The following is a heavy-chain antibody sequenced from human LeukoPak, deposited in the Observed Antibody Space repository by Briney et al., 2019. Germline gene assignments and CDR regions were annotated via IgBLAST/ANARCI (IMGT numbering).Heavy chain of an antibody. CDR3: ARGRKSGDYVFYYMDV. CDR1: GYTFTGYY. V-gene: IGHV1-2*02. CDR2: INPNSGGT. D-gene: IGHD4-17*01. Sequence: ASVKVSCKASGYTFTGYYMHWVRQAPGQGLEWMGWINPNSGGTNYAQKFQGRVTMTRDASISTAYMELSRLRSDDTAVYYCARGRKSGDYVFYYMDVWGKGTTVTVSS. J-gene: IGHJ6*03.